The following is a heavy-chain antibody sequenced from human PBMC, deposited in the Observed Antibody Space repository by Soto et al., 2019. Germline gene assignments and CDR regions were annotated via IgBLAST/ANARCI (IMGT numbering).Heavy chain of an antibody. CDR2: ISWNSGSI. J-gene: IGHJ4*02. D-gene: IGHD5-18*01. CDR1: GFTFDDYA. CDR3: AKGIGYSYGYFDY. Sequence: EVQLVESGGGLVQPGRSLRLSCAASGFTFDDYAMHWVRQAPGKGLEWVSGISWNSGSIGYADSVKGRFTISRDNAKNSLYLQMNSPRAEDTALYYGAKGIGYSYGYFDYWGQGTLVTVSS. V-gene: IGHV3-9*01.